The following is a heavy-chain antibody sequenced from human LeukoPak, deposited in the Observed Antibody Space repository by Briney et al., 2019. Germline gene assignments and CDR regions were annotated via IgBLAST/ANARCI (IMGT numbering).Heavy chain of an antibody. CDR2: INPSGGST. CDR3: ARDWARSYYYDSRIGNWFDP. V-gene: IGHV1-46*01. J-gene: IGHJ5*02. Sequence: ASVKVSCKASGYTFTGYYMHWVRQAPGQGLEWMGIINPSGGSTSYAQKFQGRVTMTRDTSTSTVYMELSSLRSEDTAVYYCARDWARSYYYDSRIGNWFDPWGQGTLVTVSS. CDR1: GYTFTGYY. D-gene: IGHD3-22*01.